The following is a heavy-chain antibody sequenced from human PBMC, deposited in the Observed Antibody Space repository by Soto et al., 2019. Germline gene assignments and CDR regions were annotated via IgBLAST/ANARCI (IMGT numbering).Heavy chain of an antibody. V-gene: IGHV3-21*01. CDR3: ARDLGPSAGGEKFDY. CDR1: GFTFSSYS. J-gene: IGHJ4*02. CDR2: ISSSSSYI. Sequence: GGSLRLSCAASGFTFSSYSMNWVRQAPGKGLEWVSSISSSSSYIYYADSVKGRFTISRDNAKNSLYLQMNSLRAEDTAVYYCARDLGPSAGGEKFDYWGQGTLVTVSS. D-gene: IGHD6-13*01.